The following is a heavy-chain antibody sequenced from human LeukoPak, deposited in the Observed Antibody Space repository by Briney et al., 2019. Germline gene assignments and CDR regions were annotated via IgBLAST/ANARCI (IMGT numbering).Heavy chain of an antibody. D-gene: IGHD6-6*01. V-gene: IGHV4-39*07. CDR3: ARESYSSSSGWFDP. CDR1: GGSISSSSYY. J-gene: IGHJ5*02. CDR2: IYYSGST. Sequence: PSETLSLTCTVSGGSISSSSYYWGWIRQPPGKGLEWIGSIYYSGSTYYNPSLKSRVTISVDTSKNQFSLKLSSVTAADTAVYYCARESYSSSSGWFDPWGQGTLVTVSS.